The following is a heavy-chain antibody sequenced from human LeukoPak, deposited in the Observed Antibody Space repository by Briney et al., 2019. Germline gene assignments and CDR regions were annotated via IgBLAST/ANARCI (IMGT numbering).Heavy chain of an antibody. V-gene: IGHV3-7*04. J-gene: IGHJ4*02. Sequence: GGSLRPSCAASGFTVSSNYMSWVRQAPGKGLEWVANIKQDGSEKYYVDSVKGRFTISRDNAKNSLYLQMNSLRAEDTAVYYCARGGRGYWGQGTLVTVSS. CDR3: ARGGRGY. CDR1: GFTVSSNY. CDR2: IKQDGSEK.